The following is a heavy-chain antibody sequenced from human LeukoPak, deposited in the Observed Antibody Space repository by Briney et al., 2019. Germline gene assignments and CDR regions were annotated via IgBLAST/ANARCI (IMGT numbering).Heavy chain of an antibody. D-gene: IGHD5-18*01. J-gene: IGHJ5*02. CDR2: ILYSDIT. CDR3: AAMAVHWFDP. Sequence: SETLSVTCTVSGGSVGSGSYYWSWVRQSPGKGLGWIGYILYSDITNYNPSLKSRLPMSVDTSKNQSSLRLTSVTPADTALYYCAAMAVHWFDPRGQPTLAIVPS. CDR1: GGSVGSGSYY. V-gene: IGHV4-61*01.